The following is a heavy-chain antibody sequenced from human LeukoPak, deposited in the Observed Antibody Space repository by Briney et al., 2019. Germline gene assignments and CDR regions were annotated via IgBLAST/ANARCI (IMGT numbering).Heavy chain of an antibody. CDR3: ARSSSSWPGDYFDY. J-gene: IGHJ4*02. CDR1: GFTFSSYD. CDR2: IGTAGDT. Sequence: GGSLRLSCAASGFTFSSYDMHWVRQATGKGLEWVSAIGTAGDTYYPGSVKGRFTISRENAKNSLYLQMNSLRAGDTAVYYCARSSSSWPGDYFDYWGQGTLATVSS. V-gene: IGHV3-13*01. D-gene: IGHD6-13*01.